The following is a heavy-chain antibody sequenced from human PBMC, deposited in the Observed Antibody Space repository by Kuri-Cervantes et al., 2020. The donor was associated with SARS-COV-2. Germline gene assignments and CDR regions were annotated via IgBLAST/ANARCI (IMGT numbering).Heavy chain of an antibody. CDR2: VRGKANNYAT. V-gene: IGHV3-73*01. J-gene: IGHJ4*02. Sequence: GGSLRLSCTASGFIFSDYYMTRIRQASGKGLEWVGRVRGKANNYATAYAASVKGRFTISRDDSKNMAYLQMHSLKTEDTAVYYCTTLIDYWGQGALVTVSS. CDR3: TTLIDY. CDR1: GFIFSDYY.